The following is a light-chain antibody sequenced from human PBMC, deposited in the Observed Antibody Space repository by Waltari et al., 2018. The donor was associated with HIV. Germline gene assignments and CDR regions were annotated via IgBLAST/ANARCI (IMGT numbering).Light chain of an antibody. CDR2: YDD. V-gene: IGLV1-36*01. Sequence: QSVLTQPPSVSEAPRQRVTLSCSGSSPNPGSNAVTWYQQVPGKAPKLLIYYDDLLSSGVSDRFSGSKSGTSASLAIRGLQSEDEADYYCAAWDDSLNGYVFGSGTKVTVL. J-gene: IGLJ1*01. CDR1: SPNPGSNA. CDR3: AAWDDSLNGYV.